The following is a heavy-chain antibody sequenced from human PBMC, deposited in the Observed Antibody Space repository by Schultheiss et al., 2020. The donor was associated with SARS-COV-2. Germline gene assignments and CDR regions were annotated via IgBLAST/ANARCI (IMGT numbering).Heavy chain of an antibody. D-gene: IGHD3-22*01. Sequence: SQTLSLTCVISGDSVSSNSAAWNWIRQSPSRGLEWLGRTYYKSKWNNNYAVSVKSRITINPDTSKNQFSLQLNSVTPEDTAVYYCARTGYYDSSGLLSSAAFDIWGQGTMVTVSS. CDR3: ARTGYYDSSGLLSSAAFDI. CDR1: GDSVSSNSAA. CDR2: TYYKSKWNN. J-gene: IGHJ3*02. V-gene: IGHV6-1*01.